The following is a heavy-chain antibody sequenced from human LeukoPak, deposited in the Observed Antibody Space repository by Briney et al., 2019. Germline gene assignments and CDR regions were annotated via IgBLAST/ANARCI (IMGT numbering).Heavy chain of an antibody. D-gene: IGHD4-17*01. Sequence: GGSLRLSCAASGFTFSSYAMSWVRQAPGKGLEWVSAISGSGGSTYYADSVKGRFTISRDNSKNTLYLQMNSLRAEDTAVYYCARDPNYGDWYFDLWGRGTLVTVSS. V-gene: IGHV3-23*01. CDR3: ARDPNYGDWYFDL. CDR2: ISGSGGST. CDR1: GFTFSSYA. J-gene: IGHJ2*01.